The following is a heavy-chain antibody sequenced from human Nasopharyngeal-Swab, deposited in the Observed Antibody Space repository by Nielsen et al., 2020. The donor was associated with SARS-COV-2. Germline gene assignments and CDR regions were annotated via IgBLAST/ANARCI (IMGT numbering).Heavy chain of an antibody. Sequence: SETLSLTCAVSGGSISSSDWWRWVRQPPGKGLEWIGEIYHSGSTNYNPYLKSRVTISVEKSKNQFSLKLSSVTAADTAVYYCARASGRDFWSGLPYFDYWGQGTLVTVSS. D-gene: IGHD3-3*01. CDR1: GGSISSSDW. J-gene: IGHJ4*02. CDR2: IYHSGST. V-gene: IGHV4-4*02. CDR3: ARASGRDFWSGLPYFDY.